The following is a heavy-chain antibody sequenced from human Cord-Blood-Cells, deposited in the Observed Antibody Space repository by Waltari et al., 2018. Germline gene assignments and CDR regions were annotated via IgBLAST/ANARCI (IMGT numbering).Heavy chain of an antibody. CDR2: IWYDGSNK. CDR1: GFTFSSYG. D-gene: IGHD2-15*01. J-gene: IGHJ4*02. CDR3: AREPLVVAATPFDY. V-gene: IGHV3-33*01. Sequence: QVQLVESGGGVVQPGRSLRCSCAASGFTFSSYGMHWVRQAPGKGLEWVAVIWYDGSNKYYADSVKGRFTISRDNSKNTLYLQMNSLRAEDTAVYYCAREPLVVAATPFDYWGQGTLVTVSS.